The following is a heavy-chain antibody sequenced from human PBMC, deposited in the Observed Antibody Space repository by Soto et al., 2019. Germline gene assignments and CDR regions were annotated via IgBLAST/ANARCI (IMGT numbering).Heavy chain of an antibody. D-gene: IGHD2-2*01. CDR3: ARQQTTADIDLWFDP. CDR2: IFYSGST. V-gene: IGHV4-39*01. CDR1: EGSSVDSGGC. Sequence: VSEGSSVDSGGCRASKNQPPGKGLEWIANIFYSGSTYYNPSLASRVTVSVDTSKNQFSLKLSSVTAADTTVYYCARQQTTADIDLWFDPWGQGTLVTVSS. J-gene: IGHJ5*02.